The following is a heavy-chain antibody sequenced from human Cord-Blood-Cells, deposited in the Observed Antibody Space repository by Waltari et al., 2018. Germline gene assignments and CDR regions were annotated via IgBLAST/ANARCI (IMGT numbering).Heavy chain of an antibody. CDR1: GGSFRGYY. D-gene: IGHD3-10*01. Sequence: QVQLQQWGAGLLKPSETLSLTCAVYGGSFRGYYWSWIRQPPGKGLEWIGEINHSGSTNYNPSRKSRVTISVDTSKNQFSLKLSSVTAADTAVYYCAGPYGSGSSYAFDIWGQGTMVTVSS. J-gene: IGHJ3*02. CDR2: INHSGST. CDR3: AGPYGSGSSYAFDI. V-gene: IGHV4-34*01.